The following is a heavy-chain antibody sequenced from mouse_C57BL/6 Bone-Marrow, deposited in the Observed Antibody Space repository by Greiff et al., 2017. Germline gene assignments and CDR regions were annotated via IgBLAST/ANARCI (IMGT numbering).Heavy chain of an antibody. V-gene: IGHV1-55*01. J-gene: IGHJ2*01. D-gene: IGHD2-4*01. CDR3: ARRKVYYDYYCDY. Sequence: VQLQQPGAELVKPGASVKMSCKASGYTFTSYWITWVKQRPGQGLEWIGDIYPGSGSTNYNEKFKSKATLTVDTSSSTAYMQLSSLTSEDSAVYYCARRKVYYDYYCDYWGQGTTLTVSS. CDR1: GYTFTSYW. CDR2: IYPGSGST.